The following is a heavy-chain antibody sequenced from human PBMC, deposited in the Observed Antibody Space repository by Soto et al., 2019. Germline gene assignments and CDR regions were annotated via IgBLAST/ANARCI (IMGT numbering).Heavy chain of an antibody. D-gene: IGHD1-26*01. CDR1: GFSFSTYA. Sequence: EVQLLDSGGGLVQPGGSLRLSCAASGFSFSTYAMRWVRQAPGKGLECVSAIGGSGGKTYYTDSVKGRFTISRDTSKNTRYLQMNRLRAEDSAVYYCARVGLAGNYYYFDYWGQGTLVTVAS. J-gene: IGHJ4*02. CDR3: ARVGLAGNYYYFDY. CDR2: IGGSGGKT. V-gene: IGHV3-23*01.